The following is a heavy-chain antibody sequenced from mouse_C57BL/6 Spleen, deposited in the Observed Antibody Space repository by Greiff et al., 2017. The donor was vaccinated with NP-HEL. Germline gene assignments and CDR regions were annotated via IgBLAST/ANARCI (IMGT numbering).Heavy chain of an antibody. V-gene: IGHV5-16*01. Sequence: EVKVVESEGGLVQPGSSMKLSCTASGFTFSDYYMAWVRQVPEKGLEWVANINYDGSSTYYLDSLKSRFIISRDNAKNILYLQMSSLKSEDTATYYCARSLVRYYFDYWGQGTTLTVSS. CDR1: GFTFSDYY. J-gene: IGHJ2*01. CDR2: INYDGSST. D-gene: IGHD2-10*02. CDR3: ARSLVRYYFDY.